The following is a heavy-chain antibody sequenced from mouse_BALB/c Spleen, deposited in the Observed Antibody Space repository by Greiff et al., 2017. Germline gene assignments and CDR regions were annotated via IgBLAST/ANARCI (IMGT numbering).Heavy chain of an antibody. CDR1: GFSLTSYG. CDR3: ASPQYYGVDYDAMDY. J-gene: IGHJ4*01. Sequence: VQLQESGPGLVQPSQSLSITCTVSGFSLTSYGVHWVRQSPGKGLEWLGVIWSGGSTDYNAAFISRLSISKDNSKSQVFFKMNSLQANDTAIYYCASPQYYGVDYDAMDYWGQGTSVTVSA. V-gene: IGHV2-2*02. CDR2: IWSGGST. D-gene: IGHD1-2*01.